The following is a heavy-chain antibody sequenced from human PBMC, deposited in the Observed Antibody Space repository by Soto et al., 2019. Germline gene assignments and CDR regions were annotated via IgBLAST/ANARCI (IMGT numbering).Heavy chain of an antibody. V-gene: IGHV4-34*01. CDR1: GGSFSGYY. J-gene: IGHJ6*02. Sequence: ETLSLTCAVYGGSFSGYYWSWIRQPPGKGLEWIGEINHSGSTNYNPSLKSRVTISVDTSKNQFSLKLSSVTAADTAVYYCARGYYDLWSGEYYYYGMDVWRHGTTVTVS. CDR3: ARGYYDLWSGEYYYYGMDV. D-gene: IGHD3-3*01. CDR2: INHSGST.